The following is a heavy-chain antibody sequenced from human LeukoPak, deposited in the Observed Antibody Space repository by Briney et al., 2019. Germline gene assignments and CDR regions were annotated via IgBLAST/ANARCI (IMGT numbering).Heavy chain of an antibody. CDR2: ISTSSSYI. V-gene: IGHV3-21*01. CDR3: AKDYGDAPTFDY. J-gene: IGHJ4*02. D-gene: IGHD4-17*01. Sequence: GGSLRLSCAASGFTFSSYNMNWVRQAPGKGLEWVSSISTSSSYIYYTDSVKGRFTISRDNAKNSLYLEMNSLRAEDTAVYNCAKDYGDAPTFDYWGQGTLVTVSS. CDR1: GFTFSSYN.